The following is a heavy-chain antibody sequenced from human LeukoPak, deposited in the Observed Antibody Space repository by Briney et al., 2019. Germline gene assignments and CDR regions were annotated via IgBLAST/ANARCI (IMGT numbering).Heavy chain of an antibody. D-gene: IGHD3-10*01. CDR2: ISGSGGST. CDR1: GFTFSSYG. CDR3: AKDFVVWFGELLTLFDY. J-gene: IGHJ4*02. V-gene: IGHV3-23*01. Sequence: PGGSLRLSCAASGFTFSSYGMSWVRQAPGKGLEWVSAISGSGGSTYYADSVKGRFTISRDNSKNTLYLQMNSLRAEDTAVYYCAKDFVVWFGELLTLFDYWGQGTLVTVSS.